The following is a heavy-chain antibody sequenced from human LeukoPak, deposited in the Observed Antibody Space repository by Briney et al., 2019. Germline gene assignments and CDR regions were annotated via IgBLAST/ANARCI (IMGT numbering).Heavy chain of an antibody. J-gene: IGHJ5*02. Sequence: ASVKVPCKVSGYTLTELSMHWVRQAPGKGLEWMGGFDPEDGETIYAQKFQGRVTMTEDTSTDTAYMELSRLRSDDTAVYYCARATRTMVRGGNWFDPWGQGTLVTVSS. CDR2: FDPEDGET. CDR3: ARATRTMVRGGNWFDP. V-gene: IGHV1-24*01. D-gene: IGHD3-10*01. CDR1: GYTLTELS.